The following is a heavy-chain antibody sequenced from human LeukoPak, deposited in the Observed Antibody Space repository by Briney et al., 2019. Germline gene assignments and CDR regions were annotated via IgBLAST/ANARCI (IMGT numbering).Heavy chain of an antibody. J-gene: IGHJ4*02. CDR2: IYYSGST. CDR3: ARRDCSSTSCFIDY. V-gene: IGHV4-39*01. D-gene: IGHD2-2*01. Sequence: SETLSLTCAVYGGSFSSYYWGWIRQPPGKGLEWIGSIYYSGSTYYNPSLKSRVTISVDTSKNQFSLKLSSVTAADTAVYYCARRDCSSTSCFIDYWGQGTLVTVSS. CDR1: GGSFSSYY.